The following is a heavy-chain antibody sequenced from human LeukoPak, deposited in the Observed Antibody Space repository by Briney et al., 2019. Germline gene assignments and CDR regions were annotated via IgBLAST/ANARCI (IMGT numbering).Heavy chain of an antibody. Sequence: GESLKISCQGSGYNFATFSITWVRQVPGKGREWLAIIYAGDSDTTYKPSFQGHVTISVDTSFNTAYLQWTSLRTSDTAVYYCAAQYFDLGTYVYWFDPWGQGTLVTVSS. D-gene: IGHD3-9*01. CDR3: AAQYFDLGTYVYWFDP. J-gene: IGHJ5*02. CDR1: GYNFATFS. V-gene: IGHV5-51*01. CDR2: IYAGDSDT.